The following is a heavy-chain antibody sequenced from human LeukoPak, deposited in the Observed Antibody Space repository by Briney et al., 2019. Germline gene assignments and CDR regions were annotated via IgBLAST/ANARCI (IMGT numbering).Heavy chain of an antibody. V-gene: IGHV3-30*04. CDR3: AREIDNWNDPGWFDP. CDR1: GFTFSSYA. J-gene: IGHJ5*02. D-gene: IGHD1-1*01. CDR2: ISYDGSNK. Sequence: GGSLRLSCAASGFTFSSYAMHWVRQAPGKGLEWVAVISYDGSNKYYADPVKGRFTISRDNSKNTLYLQMNSLRAEDTAVYYCAREIDNWNDPGWFDPWGQGTLVTVSS.